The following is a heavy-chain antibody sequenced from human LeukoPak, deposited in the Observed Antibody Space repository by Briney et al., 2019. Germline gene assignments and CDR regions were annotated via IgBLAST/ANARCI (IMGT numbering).Heavy chain of an antibody. CDR1: GFTFSSYA. CDR3: AKDRSWELRNNWFDP. J-gene: IGHJ5*02. D-gene: IGHD1-26*01. Sequence: GGSLRLSCAASGFTFSSYATSWVRQAPGKGLEWVSAISGSGGSTYYADSVKGRFTISRDNSKNTLYLQMNSLRAEDTAVYYCAKDRSWELRNNWFDPWGQGTLVTVSS. V-gene: IGHV3-23*01. CDR2: ISGSGGST.